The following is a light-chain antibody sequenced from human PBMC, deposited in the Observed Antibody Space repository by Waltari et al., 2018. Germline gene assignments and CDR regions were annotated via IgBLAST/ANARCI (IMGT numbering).Light chain of an antibody. CDR2: SVS. Sequence: DIVMTQSPLSLAVTPGEPASIPCRSSHSLLNSNVYDYLDWFVQKPGQCPLLLIYSVSNRAYGGPDRLTGSGAGTDDTPNISSVEAEDVGVYYCMQALRTPPTFGGGTKVENK. CDR3: MQALRTPPT. J-gene: IGKJ4*01. V-gene: IGKV2-28*01. CDR1: HSLLNSNVYDY.